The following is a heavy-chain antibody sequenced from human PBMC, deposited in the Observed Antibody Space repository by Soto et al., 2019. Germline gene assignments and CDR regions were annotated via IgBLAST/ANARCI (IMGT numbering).Heavy chain of an antibody. Sequence: SVKVSCKASGGTFSSYAISWVRQAPGQGLEWMGGIIPIFGTANYAQKFQGRVTITADKSTSTAYMELSSLRSEDTAVYYCARDLSLTISNWFDPWGQGTLVTVSS. CDR2: IIPIFGTA. CDR3: ARDLSLTISNWFDP. J-gene: IGHJ5*02. D-gene: IGHD4-17*01. V-gene: IGHV1-69*06. CDR1: GGTFSSYA.